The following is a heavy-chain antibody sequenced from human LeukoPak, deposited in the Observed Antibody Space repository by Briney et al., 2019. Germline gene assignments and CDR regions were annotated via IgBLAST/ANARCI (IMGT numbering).Heavy chain of an antibody. CDR2: TWYDGSNN. V-gene: IGHV3-33*06. CDR1: GFSFSEHG. CDR3: AKVTEYSSSGGYFDY. J-gene: IGHJ4*02. Sequence: PGGSLRLSCAASGFSFSEHGVHWVRQAPGKGPEWVTVTWYDGSNNHYADSVKGRFTISRDNSKNTLYLQMNSLRAEDTAVYYCAKVTEYSSSGGYFDYWGQGTLVTVSS. D-gene: IGHD6-13*01.